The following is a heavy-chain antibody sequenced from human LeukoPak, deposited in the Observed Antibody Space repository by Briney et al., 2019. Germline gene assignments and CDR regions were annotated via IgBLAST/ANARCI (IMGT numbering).Heavy chain of an antibody. CDR2: ISAYNGNT. D-gene: IGHD6-13*01. CDR1: GYTFTSYG. V-gene: IGHV1-18*04. Sequence: ASVKVSCKASGYTFTSYGISWVRQAPGQGLEWMGWISAYNGNTNYAQKLQGRVTMTTDTSTSTAYMELRSLRFDDTAVYYCARDDTLAAAGTKDYWGQGTLVTVSS. J-gene: IGHJ4*02. CDR3: ARDDTLAAAGTKDY.